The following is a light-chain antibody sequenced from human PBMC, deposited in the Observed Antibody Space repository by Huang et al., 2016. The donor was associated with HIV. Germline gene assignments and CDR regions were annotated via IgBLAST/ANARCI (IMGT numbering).Light chain of an antibody. Sequence: IQLTQSPSSLSAFVGDRVTITCRASQDITTYLAWYQQKPGKAPNLLIYSASTLQTGVPSRFIGSGSGTNFTLTVSSLQPEDFGTYYCQQVNSYPLTFGGGTKVEIK. J-gene: IGKJ4*01. CDR1: QDITTY. V-gene: IGKV1-9*01. CDR2: SAS. CDR3: QQVNSYPLT.